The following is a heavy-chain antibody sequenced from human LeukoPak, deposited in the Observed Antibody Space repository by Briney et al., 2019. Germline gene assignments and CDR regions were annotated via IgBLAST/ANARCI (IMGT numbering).Heavy chain of an antibody. CDR1: GFTFSSLG. J-gene: IGHJ4*02. D-gene: IGHD3-9*01. CDR3: AKGRQYSFDYLIDY. V-gene: IGHV3-30*18. CDR2: ISSDGSKK. Sequence: SGGSLRLSCAASGFTFSSLGMHWVRQAPGKGLEWVAVISSDGSKKNYADSVKGRLTLSRDNSKNTVYLQVDSLRTEDTAVYYCAKGRQYSFDYLIDYWGQGTLVTVSS.